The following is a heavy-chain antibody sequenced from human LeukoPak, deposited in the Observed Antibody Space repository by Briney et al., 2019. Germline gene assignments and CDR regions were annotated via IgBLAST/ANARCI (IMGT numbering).Heavy chain of an antibody. J-gene: IGHJ4*02. D-gene: IGHD3-10*01. Sequence: SETLSLTCTVSGGSISSYYWSWIRQPPGKGLEWIGYIYYSGSTNYNPSLKSRVTISVDTSKNQFSLKLSSVTAADTAVYYCARGLYGSGTYVIDYWGQGTLVTVSS. CDR1: GGSISSYY. CDR2: IYYSGST. CDR3: ARGLYGSGTYVIDY. V-gene: IGHV4-59*01.